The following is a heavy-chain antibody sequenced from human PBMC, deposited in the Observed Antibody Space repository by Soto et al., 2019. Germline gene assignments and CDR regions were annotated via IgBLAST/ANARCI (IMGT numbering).Heavy chain of an antibody. D-gene: IGHD4-4*01. CDR3: ARERRWLQSFDY. CDR1: GGSISIYY. Sequence: SETLYLTCTVSGGSISIYYWGWIRQPPGKGLEWIGYIYYSGSTNYNPSLKSRVTISVDTSKNQFSLKLSSVTAADTAVYYCARERRWLQSFDYWGQGTLVTVSS. CDR2: IYYSGST. V-gene: IGHV4-59*01. J-gene: IGHJ4*02.